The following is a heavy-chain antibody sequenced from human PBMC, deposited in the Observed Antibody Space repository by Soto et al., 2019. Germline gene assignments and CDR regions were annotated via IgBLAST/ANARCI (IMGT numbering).Heavy chain of an antibody. CDR1: GGTFSSYA. J-gene: IGHJ6*01. D-gene: IGHD5-12*01. CDR2: IIPIFGTA. V-gene: IGHV1-69*13. CDR3: ARGPTHSGYHLDYYYGMDV. Sequence: ASVKVSGKASGGTFSSYAISWVRQAPGQGLEWMGGIIPIFGTANYAQKFQGRVTITADESTSTAYMELSSLRSEDTAVYYCARGPTHSGYHLDYYYGMDVWGQGTTVSV.